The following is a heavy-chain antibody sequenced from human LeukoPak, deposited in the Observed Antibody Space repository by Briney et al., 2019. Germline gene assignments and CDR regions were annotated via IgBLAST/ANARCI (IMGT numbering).Heavy chain of an antibody. V-gene: IGHV3-64*01. CDR1: GFTFSSYA. Sequence: GGSLRLSCAASGFTFSSYAVHWVRQAPGKGLEYVSAISSNGGSTYHANSVKGRFTISRDNSKNTLYLQMGSLRAEDMAVYYCARDEFDYWGQGTLVTVSS. J-gene: IGHJ4*02. CDR3: ARDEFDY. CDR2: ISSNGGST.